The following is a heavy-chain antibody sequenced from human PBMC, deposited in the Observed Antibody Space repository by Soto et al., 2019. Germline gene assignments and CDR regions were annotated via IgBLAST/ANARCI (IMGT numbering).Heavy chain of an antibody. CDR2: INAGNGNP. CDR1: GYTFTDFH. Sequence: ASVKVSCKASGYTFTDFHIHWVRQAPGQGLEWMGWINAGNGNPKYSQKFQDRVTVTRDTSANTAYMELSSLTSEDTAIYYCASGLMAGSAYWGQGTLVTVSS. CDR3: ASGLMAGSAY. D-gene: IGHD3-10*01. V-gene: IGHV1-3*01. J-gene: IGHJ4*02.